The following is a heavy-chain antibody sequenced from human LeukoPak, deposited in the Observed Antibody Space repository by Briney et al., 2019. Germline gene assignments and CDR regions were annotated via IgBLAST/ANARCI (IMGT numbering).Heavy chain of an antibody. J-gene: IGHJ4*02. CDR3: AKDLLEGSGTYYFDY. CDR2: ISGSGGST. V-gene: IGHV3-23*01. D-gene: IGHD3-10*01. Sequence: GGSPRLSCAASGFTFSSYAMSWVRQAPGKGLEWVSAISGSGGSTYYADSVKGRFTISRYNSKNTLYLQMNSLRAEDTAVYYCAKDLLEGSGTYYFDYWGQGTLVTVSS. CDR1: GFTFSSYA.